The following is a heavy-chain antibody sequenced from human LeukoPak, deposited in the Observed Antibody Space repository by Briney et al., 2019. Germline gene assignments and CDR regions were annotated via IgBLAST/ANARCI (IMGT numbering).Heavy chain of an antibody. Sequence: PSETLSLTCSVSGGSISGSYWNWIRQPPGKGLEWIGEINHSGSTNYNPSLKSRVTISVDTSKNQFSLKLSSVTAADTAVYYCARGPPNYNWKYFDYWGQGTLVTVSS. CDR2: INHSGST. J-gene: IGHJ4*02. V-gene: IGHV4-34*01. CDR1: GGSISGSY. D-gene: IGHD1-20*01. CDR3: ARGPPNYNWKYFDY.